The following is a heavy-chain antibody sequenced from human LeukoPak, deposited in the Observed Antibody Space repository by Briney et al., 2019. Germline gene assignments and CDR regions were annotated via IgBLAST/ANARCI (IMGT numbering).Heavy chain of an antibody. D-gene: IGHD3-22*01. V-gene: IGHV1-24*01. CDR1: GYTLTELS. CDR2: FDPEDGET. J-gene: IGHJ4*02. CDR3: ATGRYYYDSSGYQGFDY. Sequence: GASVKVSSKVSGYTLTELSMHWVRQAPGKRLEWMGGFDPEDGETIYAQRSQGRVTMTEDTSTDTAYMELSSLRSEDTAVYYCATGRYYYDSSGYQGFDYWGQGTLVTVSS.